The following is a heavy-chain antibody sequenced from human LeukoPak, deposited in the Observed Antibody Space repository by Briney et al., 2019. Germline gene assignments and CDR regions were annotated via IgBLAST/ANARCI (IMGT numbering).Heavy chain of an antibody. J-gene: IGHJ1*01. CDR3: ATNGWYCLDH. V-gene: IGHV4-4*02. CDR1: GGSISSDNW. D-gene: IGHD6-19*01. CDR2: IYHSGST. Sequence: SETLSLTCAVSGGSISSDNWWSWVRQPPGKGREWIGEIYHSGSTNYNPSLQSRVTISVDKSNNHFSLRLTSVTAADTAVYYCATNGWYCLDHWGQGALVTVSS.